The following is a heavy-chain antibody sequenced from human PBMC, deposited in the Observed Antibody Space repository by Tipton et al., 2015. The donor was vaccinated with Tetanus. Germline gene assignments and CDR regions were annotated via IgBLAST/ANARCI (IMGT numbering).Heavy chain of an antibody. D-gene: IGHD3-9*01. J-gene: IGHJ6*02. V-gene: IGHV4-30-2*01. CDR1: GVSIRNGGYS. CDR2: TYHTGGT. Sequence: TLSLTCAVSGVSIRNGGYSWSWIRQPPGKGLEWIGYTYHTGGTYYNPSLKSRVTISVDRSNNQYSLELTSVTAADTAVYYCARSGYYSRAYYHYRMDVWGQGTTVSVSS. CDR3: ARSGYYSRAYYHYRMDV.